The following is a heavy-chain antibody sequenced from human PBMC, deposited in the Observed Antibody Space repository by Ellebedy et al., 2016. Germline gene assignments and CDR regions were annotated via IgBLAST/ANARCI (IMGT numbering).Heavy chain of an antibody. CDR1: GFTFSSYS. CDR2: ISSSSSYI. D-gene: IGHD4-17*01. V-gene: IGHV3-21*01. CDR3: ARDPNYGDYEVYGY. Sequence: GGSLRLSXAASGFTFSSYSMNWVRQAPGKGLEWVSSISSSSSYIYYADSVKGRFTISRDNAKNSQYLQMNSLRAEDTAVYYCARDPNYGDYEVYGYWGQGTLVTVSS. J-gene: IGHJ4*02.